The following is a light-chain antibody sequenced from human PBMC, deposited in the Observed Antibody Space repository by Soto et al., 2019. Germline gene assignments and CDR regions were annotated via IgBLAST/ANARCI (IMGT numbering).Light chain of an antibody. CDR3: QQYKSYSRM. CDR2: DAS. V-gene: IGKV1-5*01. Sequence: DIQMAQSPSTLSASVGDRVTITCRASQSISSWLAWYQQKPGKAPKLLIYDASTLESGVPSRFTGRGSGTEFTLTISSLQPEDFATYYYQQYKSYSRMFGQGTKVDIK. J-gene: IGKJ1*01. CDR1: QSISSW.